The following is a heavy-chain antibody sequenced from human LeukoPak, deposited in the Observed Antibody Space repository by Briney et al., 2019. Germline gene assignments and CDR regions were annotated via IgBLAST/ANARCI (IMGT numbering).Heavy chain of an antibody. CDR2: IYYSGTT. D-gene: IGHD5-18*01. Sequence: SETLSLTCTVSGGSIRSGGYYWSWIRQHPGKGLEWIGYIYYSGTTYYNPSLKSRVTISVDTSKNQFSLKLSSVTAADTAVYYCARSGMQLWLPQNWGQGTLVTVSS. J-gene: IGHJ4*02. CDR1: GGSIRSGGYY. V-gene: IGHV4-31*03. CDR3: ARSGMQLWLPQN.